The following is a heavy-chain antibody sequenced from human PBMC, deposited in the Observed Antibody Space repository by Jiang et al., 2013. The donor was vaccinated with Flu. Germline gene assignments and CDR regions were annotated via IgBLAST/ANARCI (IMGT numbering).Heavy chain of an antibody. CDR2: INPNSGGT. CDR3: AIRRGEYCSSTSCYKETRYYYGMDV. V-gene: IGHV1-2*04. J-gene: IGHJ6*02. D-gene: IGHD2-2*02. Sequence: VQLVESGAEVKKPGASVKVSCKASGYTFTGYYMHWVRQAPGQGLEWMGWINPNSGGTNYAQKFQGWVTMTRDTSISTAYMELSRLRSDDTAVYYCAIRRGEYCSSTSCYKETRYYYGMDVWGQGTT. CDR1: GYTFTGYY.